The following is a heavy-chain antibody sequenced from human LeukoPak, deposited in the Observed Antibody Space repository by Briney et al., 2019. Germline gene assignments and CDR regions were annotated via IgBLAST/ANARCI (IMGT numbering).Heavy chain of an antibody. J-gene: IGHJ5*02. CDR2: INPSGGST. Sequence: ASVKVSCKASGYTFTSYYMHWVRQAPGQGLEWMGIINPSGGSTSYAQKFQGRVTMTRDMSTSTVYMELSSLRSEDTAVYYCARDMTTVTGWFDPWGQGTLVTVSS. D-gene: IGHD4-17*01. CDR1: GYTFTSYY. V-gene: IGHV1-46*01. CDR3: ARDMTTVTGWFDP.